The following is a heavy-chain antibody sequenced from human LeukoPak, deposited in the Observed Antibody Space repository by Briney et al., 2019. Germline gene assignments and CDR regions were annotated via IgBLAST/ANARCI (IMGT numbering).Heavy chain of an antibody. CDR3: AHISSSWPDY. J-gene: IGHJ4*02. CDR1: GFTFSNYW. D-gene: IGHD6-13*01. Sequence: GGSLRLSCAASGFTFSNYWMHWVRQAPGKGLVWVSRVNAYGTITNYADSVKGRFTLSRDNAKDTLYLQMDSLRAEDTAVYYCAHISSSWPDYWGQGTLVTVSS. V-gene: IGHV3-74*01. CDR2: VNAYGTIT.